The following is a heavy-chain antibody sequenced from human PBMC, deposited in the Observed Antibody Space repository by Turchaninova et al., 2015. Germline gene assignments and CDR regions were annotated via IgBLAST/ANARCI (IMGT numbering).Heavy chain of an antibody. V-gene: IGHV6-1*01. CDR2: TYYRSRWYN. J-gene: IGHJ4*02. CDR1: VDSGASSSAA. CDR3: ARGGTYFKGFEF. Sequence: VQLQESCPGQVKPLATLSLTCAISVDSGASSSAAWNWSRQYPSKGLEWLGRTYYRSRWYNDYALSVKSRITINSDTSENQFSLRLNSVTPEDTAVYYCARGGTYFKGFEFWGQGALVTVSS. D-gene: IGHD1-26*01.